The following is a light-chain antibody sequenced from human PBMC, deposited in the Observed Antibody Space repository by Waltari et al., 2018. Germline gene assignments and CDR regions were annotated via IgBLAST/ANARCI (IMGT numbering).Light chain of an antibody. CDR3: QQLNSYPHT. CDR2: AAS. J-gene: IGKJ2*01. CDR1: QGIGSY. V-gene: IGKV1-9*01. Sequence: DIQLTQSPSFLSASVGDRVTITCRASQGIGSYLAWYPQKPGKAPKRLIYAASTLQSGVPSRFSGSGSGTEFTLTISSLQPEDFATYYCQQLNSYPHTFGRGTKLEIK.